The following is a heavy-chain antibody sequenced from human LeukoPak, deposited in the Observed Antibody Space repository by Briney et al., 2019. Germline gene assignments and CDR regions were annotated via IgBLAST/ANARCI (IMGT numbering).Heavy chain of an antibody. CDR2: ISSSSSYI. J-gene: IGHJ4*02. D-gene: IGHD3-22*01. CDR3: ARANPKNYYDSSGYYFDY. CDR1: GFTFSSYS. V-gene: IGHV3-21*01. Sequence: TGGSLRLSCAASGFTFSSYSMNWVRQAPGKGLEWVSSISSSSSYIYYADSVKGRFTISRDNAKNSLYLQMNSLRAEDTAVYYCARANPKNYYDSSGYYFDYWGQGTLVTVSS.